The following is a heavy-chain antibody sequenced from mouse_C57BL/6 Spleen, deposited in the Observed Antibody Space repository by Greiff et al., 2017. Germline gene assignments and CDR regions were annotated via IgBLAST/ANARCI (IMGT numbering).Heavy chain of an antibody. CDR3: TTLMDY. CDR2: IDPENGDT. Sequence: VQLKESGAELVRPGASVKLSCTASGFNIKDDYMHWVKQRPEQGLEWIGWIDPENGDTEYASQFQGKATITADTSSNTAYLQLSSLTSEDTAVYYCTTLMDYWGQGTSVTVSS. V-gene: IGHV14-4*01. J-gene: IGHJ4*01. CDR1: GFNIKDDY.